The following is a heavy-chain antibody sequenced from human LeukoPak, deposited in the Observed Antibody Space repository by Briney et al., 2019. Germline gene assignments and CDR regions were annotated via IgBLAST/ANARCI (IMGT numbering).Heavy chain of an antibody. V-gene: IGHV3-23*01. CDR3: AKQPLTIYDFWSGFPNEAFDI. Sequence: GGSLRLSCAASGFTFSSYAMSWVRQAPGKGLEWVSAISGSGGSTYYADSVKGRFTISRDNSKNTLYLQMNSLRAEDTAVYYCAKQPLTIYDFWSGFPNEAFDIWGQGTMVTVSS. J-gene: IGHJ3*02. CDR2: ISGSGGST. CDR1: GFTFSSYA. D-gene: IGHD3-3*01.